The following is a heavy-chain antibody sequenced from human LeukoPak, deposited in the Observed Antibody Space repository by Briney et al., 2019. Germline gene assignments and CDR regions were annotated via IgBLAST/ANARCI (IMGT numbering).Heavy chain of an antibody. D-gene: IGHD6-13*01. CDR2: IIPIFGTA. V-gene: IGHV1-69*01. CDR3: ASHSSSWLGKRYWFDP. Sequence: SVKVSCKASGGTFSSYAISWVRQAPGQGLEWMGGIIPIFGTANYAQKFQGRVTITADESTSTAYMELSSLRSEDTAVYYCASHSSSWLGKRYWFDPWGQGTLVTVSS. CDR1: GGTFSSYA. J-gene: IGHJ5*02.